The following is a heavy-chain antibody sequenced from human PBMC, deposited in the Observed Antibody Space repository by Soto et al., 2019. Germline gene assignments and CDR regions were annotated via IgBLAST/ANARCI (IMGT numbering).Heavy chain of an antibody. CDR2: IGTAGDT. CDR1: GFPFSSYD. V-gene: IGHV3-13*04. D-gene: IGHD1-1*01. J-gene: IGHJ4*02. Sequence: GGSLRLSCAASGFPFSSYDMHWVRQVTGRGLEWVSGIGTAGDTFYPGSVKGRFTISRENAKNSLYLQMNSLRAGDTAVYYCVKSSILGNGGGFDYWGLGPLVTVSS. CDR3: VKSSILGNGGGFDY.